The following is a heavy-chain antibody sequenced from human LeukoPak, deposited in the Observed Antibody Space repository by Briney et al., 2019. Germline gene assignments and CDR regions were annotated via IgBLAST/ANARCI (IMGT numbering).Heavy chain of an antibody. Sequence: GGSLRLSCAASGFIFDDYAMHWVRQAPGKGLEWVSGISWNSGSIGYADSVKGRFTISRGNAKNSLYLQMNNLRAEDTALYYCAKDSCGSISCSYSDWGQGTLVTVSS. CDR1: GFIFDDYA. D-gene: IGHD2-2*01. CDR2: ISWNSGSI. CDR3: AKDSCGSISCSYSD. J-gene: IGHJ4*02. V-gene: IGHV3-9*01.